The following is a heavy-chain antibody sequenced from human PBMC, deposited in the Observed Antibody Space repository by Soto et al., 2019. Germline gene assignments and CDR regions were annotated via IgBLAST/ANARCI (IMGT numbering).Heavy chain of an antibody. D-gene: IGHD1-26*01. CDR1: GFTFSSYA. V-gene: IGHV3-23*01. CDR2: ISGSGGST. Sequence: EVQLLESGGGLVQPGGSLRLSCAASGFTFSSYAMSWVRQAPGKGLEWVSAISGSGGSTYYADSVKGRFTISRDNSKNTLYLQMNSLRAEDTAVYYCAKDSPLGFGAKSEVHDAFDIWGQGTMVTVSS. J-gene: IGHJ3*02. CDR3: AKDSPLGFGAKSEVHDAFDI.